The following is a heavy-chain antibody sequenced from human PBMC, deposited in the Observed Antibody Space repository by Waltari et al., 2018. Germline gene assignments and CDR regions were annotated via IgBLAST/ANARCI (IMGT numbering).Heavy chain of an antibody. J-gene: IGHJ4*02. Sequence: EVQLVESGGGLVQPGGSLRLSCAASGFTFSSYRMNWVRQAPGKGLEWVSYISSSSSTIYYADSVKGRFTISRDNAKNSLYLQMNSLRAEDTAVYYCRAAAGLFDYWGQGTLVTVSS. CDR2: ISSSSSTI. CDR1: GFTFSSYR. D-gene: IGHD6-13*01. CDR3: RAAAGLFDY. V-gene: IGHV3-48*01.